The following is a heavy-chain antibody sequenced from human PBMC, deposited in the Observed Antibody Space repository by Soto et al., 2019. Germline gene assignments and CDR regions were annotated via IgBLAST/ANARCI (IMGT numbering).Heavy chain of an antibody. Sequence: ASVKVSCKASGYTFTSYYMNWVRQAPGQGLEWLGIINPSGCYTTYAQRFLGRVTMTSDTSTSTVHMELGSLTSDDTAVYYCARSLISIAVAGTDWFDPWGQGTLVTVS. V-gene: IGHV1-46*01. CDR1: GYTFTSYY. J-gene: IGHJ5*02. CDR2: INPSGCYT. CDR3: ARSLISIAVAGTDWFDP. D-gene: IGHD6-19*01.